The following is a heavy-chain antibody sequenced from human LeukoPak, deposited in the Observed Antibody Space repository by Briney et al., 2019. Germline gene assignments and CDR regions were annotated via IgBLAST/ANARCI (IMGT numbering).Heavy chain of an antibody. CDR2: IKQDGSEK. D-gene: IGHD2-2*01. CDR1: GFTFSSYW. Sequence: GGSLRLSCAASGFTFSSYWMSWVRQAQGKGLERVANIKQDGSEKYYVDSVKGRFTISRDNAKNSLYLQMNSLRAEDTAVYYCARPVVVPAAFDYWGQGTLVTVSS. V-gene: IGHV3-7*01. J-gene: IGHJ4*02. CDR3: ARPVVVPAAFDY.